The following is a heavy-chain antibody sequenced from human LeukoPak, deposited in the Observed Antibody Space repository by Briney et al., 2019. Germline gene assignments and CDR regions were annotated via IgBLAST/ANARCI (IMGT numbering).Heavy chain of an antibody. CDR1: GYSFISYD. D-gene: IGHD5-12*01. Sequence: ASVKVSCKASGYSFISYDINWVRQATGQGLEWLGWMNPNSGSTGYAQNFQGRVSMTRDTSISTAYMELSNLGSEDTAVYYCARNLARTGDFDYWGREPWSPSPQ. V-gene: IGHV1-8*01. CDR2: MNPNSGST. J-gene: IGHJ4*02. CDR3: ARNLARTGDFDY.